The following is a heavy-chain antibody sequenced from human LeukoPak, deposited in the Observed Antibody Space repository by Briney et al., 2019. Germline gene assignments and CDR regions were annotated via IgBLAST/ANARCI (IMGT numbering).Heavy chain of an antibody. D-gene: IGHD6-19*01. CDR1: GGSINFES. V-gene: IGHV4-59*08. CDR2: FSYNGIT. J-gene: IGHJ2*01. CDR3: ARQKDSSGWSLYFDL. Sequence: PSETLSLTCAVSGGSINFESWGWIRQPPGKGLEYIGHFSYNGITTYNPSLKSRVTISVDTSENLLSLELSSVTAADTAVYYCARQKDSSGWSLYFDLWGRGTLVTVSS.